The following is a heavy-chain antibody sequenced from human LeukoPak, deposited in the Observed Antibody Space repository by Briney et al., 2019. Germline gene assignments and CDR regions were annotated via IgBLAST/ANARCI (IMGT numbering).Heavy chain of an antibody. D-gene: IGHD4-17*01. V-gene: IGHV3-30*18. CDR3: ANYGDYYYFYY. CDR2: ISYDGSNK. CDR1: GFTFSSYG. Sequence: PGGSLRLSCAASGFTFSSYGMHWVRQAPGKGPEWVAVISYDGSNKYSADSVKGRFTISRDNSKNTLYLQMNSLRAEDTAVYYCANYGDYYYFYYWGQGTLVTVSS. J-gene: IGHJ4*02.